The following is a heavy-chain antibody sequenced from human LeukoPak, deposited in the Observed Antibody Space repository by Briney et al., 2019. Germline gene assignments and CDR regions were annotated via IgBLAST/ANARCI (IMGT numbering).Heavy chain of an antibody. V-gene: IGHV3-64D*06. D-gene: IGHD6-13*01. CDR2: TSSNGVGT. CDR3: ATGRSWSGFDY. CDR1: GFTFDNYA. J-gene: IGHJ4*02. Sequence: PGGSLRLSCSASGFTFDNYAMHWVRQAPGKGLEYVSATSSNGVGTNYADSVKGRFTISRDNSKNTLYLQMSSLRPEDTAVYYCATGRSWSGFDYWGQGTLVTVSS.